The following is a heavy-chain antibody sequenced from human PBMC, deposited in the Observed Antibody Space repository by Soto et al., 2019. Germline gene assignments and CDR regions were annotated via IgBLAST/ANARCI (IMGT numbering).Heavy chain of an antibody. CDR2: IHSSGST. V-gene: IGHV4-4*02. CDR1: GGSVNNDKW. CDR3: AGQWLAGYGAFAP. Sequence: QVQLQESGPGLVKPSVTLSLTCAVSGGSVNNDKWWSWVRQPPGKGLEWVGEIHSSGSTNYNPSLKSLATILVNKPRNQLSLKTPPVTAADTAVYFCAGQWLAGYGAFAPWGQGNVVNVSS. J-gene: IGHJ5*02. D-gene: IGHD3-9*01.